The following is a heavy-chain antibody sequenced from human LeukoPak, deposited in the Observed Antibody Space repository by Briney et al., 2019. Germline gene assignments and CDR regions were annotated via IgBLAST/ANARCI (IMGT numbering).Heavy chain of an antibody. CDR2: ISSSSSYI. Sequence: GGSLRLSCAASGFTFSSYSMNWVRQAPGKGLEWVSSISSSSSYIYYADSVKGRFTISRDNAKNSLYLQMNSLRAEDTAVYYCAGGDRNGWYFYYWGQGILVTVSS. V-gene: IGHV3-21*01. CDR1: GFTFSSYS. D-gene: IGHD6-19*01. J-gene: IGHJ4*02. CDR3: AGGDRNGWYFYY.